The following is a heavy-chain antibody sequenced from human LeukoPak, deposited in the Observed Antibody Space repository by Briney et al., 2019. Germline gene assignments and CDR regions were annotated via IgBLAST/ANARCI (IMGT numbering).Heavy chain of an antibody. D-gene: IGHD3-10*01. Sequence: ASVEVSCKASGYSFTDKYMHWVRQAPGQGLEWMGWINPNSGGTNYAQKFQGRVTMTTDTSMSTAYMELSRLTSDDTAVYYCARVFYGSGGWFDPWGQGTLVTVSS. CDR3: ARVFYGSGGWFDP. CDR2: INPNSGGT. CDR1: GYSFTDKY. V-gene: IGHV1-2*02. J-gene: IGHJ5*02.